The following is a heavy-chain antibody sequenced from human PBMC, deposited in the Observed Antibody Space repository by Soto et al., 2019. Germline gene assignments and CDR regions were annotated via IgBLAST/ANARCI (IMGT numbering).Heavy chain of an antibody. V-gene: IGHV3-23*01. CDR1: GFTFSIYA. CDR3: AKDIAAYCSGGSCSTLYAEYFQH. CDR2: ISGSGGST. D-gene: IGHD2-15*01. Sequence: GGSLRLSCAASGFTFSIYAMSWVRQAPGKGLEWVSAISGSGGSTYYADSVKGRFTISRDNSKNTLYLQMNSLRAEDTAVYYCAKDIAAYCSGGSCSTLYAEYFQHWGQGTLVTVSS. J-gene: IGHJ1*01.